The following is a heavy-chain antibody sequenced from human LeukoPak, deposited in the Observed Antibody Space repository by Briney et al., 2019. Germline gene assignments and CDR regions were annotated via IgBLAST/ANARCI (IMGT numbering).Heavy chain of an antibody. V-gene: IGHV4-34*01. J-gene: IGHJ6*02. D-gene: IGHD3-10*01. CDR2: INHSGST. CDR3: ARLYGSGSYSYRIKYYYYGMDV. CDR1: GGSFSGYY. Sequence: XETLSLTCAVYGGSFSGYYWSWIRQPPGKGLEWIGEINHSGSTNYNPSLKSRVTISVDTSKNQFSLKLSSVTAADTAVYYCARLYGSGSYSYRIKYYYYGMDVWGQGTTVTVSS.